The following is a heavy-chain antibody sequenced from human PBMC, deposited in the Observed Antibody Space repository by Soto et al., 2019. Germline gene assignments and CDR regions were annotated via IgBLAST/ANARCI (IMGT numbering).Heavy chain of an antibody. D-gene: IGHD6-19*01. CDR3: ARGSYYSGWV. V-gene: IGHV4-59*12. CDR1: GGSFSTYY. J-gene: IGHJ4*02. Sequence: SETLSLTCTVSGGSFSTYYWSWIRQPPGKGLEWIAYMYYSGSTNYNPSLKSRVTISVDTSKNQFSLNLNSVTPEDTAVYYCARGSYYSGWVWGQGTLVTVSS. CDR2: MYYSGST.